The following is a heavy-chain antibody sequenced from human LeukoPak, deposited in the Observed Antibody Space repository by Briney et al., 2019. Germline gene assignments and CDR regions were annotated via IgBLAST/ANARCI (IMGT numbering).Heavy chain of an antibody. J-gene: IGHJ6*02. CDR1: GFTFTSSA. CDR3: AADESTTIDYYGMDV. CDR2: IVVGSGNT. V-gene: IGHV1-58*01. Sequence: SVKVSCKASGFTFTSSAVQWVRQARGQRLEWIGWIVVGSGNTSYAQKFQERVTITRDMSTSTAYMELSSLRSEDTAVYYCAADESTTIDYYGMDVWGQGTTVTVSS. D-gene: IGHD4-11*01.